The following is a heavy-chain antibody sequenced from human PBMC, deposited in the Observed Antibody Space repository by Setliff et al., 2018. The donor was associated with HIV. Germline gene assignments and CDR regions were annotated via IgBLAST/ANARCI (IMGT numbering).Heavy chain of an antibody. CDR2: IKSKAYGETA. CDR3: ARGVPAVTGYHFDY. D-gene: IGHD6-19*01. CDR1: GFTFSNAW. Sequence: GGSLRLSCAASGFTFSNAWMSWVRQAPGKGLEWVGRIKSKAYGETADFAASLKGRFTISRDDSKSIAYLQMNSLKTEDTAVYYCARGVPAVTGYHFDYWGQGTLVTVSS. J-gene: IGHJ4*02. V-gene: IGHV3-15*01.